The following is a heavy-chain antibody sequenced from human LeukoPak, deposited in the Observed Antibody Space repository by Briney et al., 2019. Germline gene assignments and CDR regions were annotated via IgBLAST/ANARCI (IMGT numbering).Heavy chain of an antibody. J-gene: IGHJ4*02. V-gene: IGHV4-61*08. CDR1: GGSISSGGYY. D-gene: IGHD3-10*01. CDR3: AGTMVRGVLSFDY. Sequence: SETLSLTCTVSGGSISSGGYYWSWIRQPPGKGLEWIGYIYYSGSTNYNPSLKSRVTISVDTSKNQFSLKLSSVTAADTAVYYCAGTMVRGVLSFDYWGQGTLVTVSS. CDR2: IYYSGST.